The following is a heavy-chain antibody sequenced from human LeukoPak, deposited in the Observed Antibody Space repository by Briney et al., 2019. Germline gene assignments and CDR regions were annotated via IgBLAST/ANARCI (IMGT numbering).Heavy chain of an antibody. CDR1: GGSSSDYX. Sequence: SETLSLTCTVYGGSSSDYXXXXXXXXXXXXXXWXGXISHSGSTXYXXSXXXRVTXXXNRSKXXFSLRLSSVTAADTALYYCARSEVVSATVSVSWGQGTLVTVSS. V-gene: IGHV4-34*01. CDR3: ARSEVVSATVSVS. D-gene: IGHD1-26*01. CDR2: ISHSGST. J-gene: IGHJ4*02.